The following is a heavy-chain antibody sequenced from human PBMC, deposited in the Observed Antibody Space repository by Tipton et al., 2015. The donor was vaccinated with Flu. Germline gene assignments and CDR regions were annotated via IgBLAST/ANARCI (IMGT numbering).Heavy chain of an antibody. CDR3: ARVNRSWLVP. CDR1: GGSISDYY. CDR2: IFYTGNT. Sequence: TLSLTCSLSGGSISDYYYTWIRQPPGKGPEWIGSIFYTGNTDYSPSLKSRVTISLDTSKNQFSLELTSMTAADTAVYYCARVNRSWLVPWGQGTRVTVSS. V-gene: IGHV4-59*13. J-gene: IGHJ5*02. D-gene: IGHD2/OR15-2a*01.